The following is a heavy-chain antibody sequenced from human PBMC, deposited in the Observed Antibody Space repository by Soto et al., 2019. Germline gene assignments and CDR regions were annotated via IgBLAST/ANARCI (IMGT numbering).Heavy chain of an antibody. CDR2: ISVYNGNT. CDR3: ARNKLHYDSSGYYFDYFDY. J-gene: IGHJ4*01. CDR1: GYTFTSYG. V-gene: IGHV1-18*01. Sequence: ASLKVSCKASGYTFTSYGISWVRQAPGQGLEWMGWISVYNGNTNYAQKLQGRVTMTTDTSTSTAYMELRSLRSDDTAVYYCARNKLHYDSSGYYFDYFDYWGQ. D-gene: IGHD3-22*01.